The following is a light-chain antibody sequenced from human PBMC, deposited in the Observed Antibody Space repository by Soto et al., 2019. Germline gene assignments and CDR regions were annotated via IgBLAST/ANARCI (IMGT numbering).Light chain of an antibody. Sequence: EIVLTQSPGTLCLSPGATATLSCRASQSVSRNYLAWFQQKPGQAPRLLIYGASTRATGIPARFSGSGSGTEFTLTISSLQSEDFAVYYCQQYNNWPSFGPGTKVDIK. V-gene: IGKV3-15*01. CDR1: QSVSRN. CDR2: GAS. J-gene: IGKJ3*01. CDR3: QQYNNWPS.